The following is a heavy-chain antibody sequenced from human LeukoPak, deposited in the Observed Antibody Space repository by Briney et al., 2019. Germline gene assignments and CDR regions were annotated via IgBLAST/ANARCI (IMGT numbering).Heavy chain of an antibody. Sequence: GGSLRLSCAASGVTVSSNYMSWVRQAPGKGLEWVSSISSSGSTIYYADSVKGRFTMSRDNAKNSLYLQMNSLRDEDTALYYCVRDRQVTFWGQGTLVIVSS. CDR1: GVTVSSNY. J-gene: IGHJ4*02. V-gene: IGHV3-48*02. CDR2: ISSSGSTI. CDR3: VRDRQVTF. D-gene: IGHD5-18*01.